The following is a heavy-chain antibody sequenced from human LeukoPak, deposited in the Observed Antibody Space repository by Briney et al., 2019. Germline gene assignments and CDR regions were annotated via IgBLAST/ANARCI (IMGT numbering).Heavy chain of an antibody. D-gene: IGHD3-3*01. CDR1: GGSISSYY. CDR2: IYYSGST. J-gene: IGHJ6*03. CDR3: ASEPRLYDFWSGFDYYYYMDV. V-gene: IGHV4-59*12. Sequence: SETLSLTCTVSGGSISSYYWSWIRQPPGKGLEWIGYIYYSGSTNYNPSLKSRVTISVDTSKNQFSLKLSSVTAADTAVYYCASEPRLYDFWSGFDYYYYMDVWGKGTTVTVSS.